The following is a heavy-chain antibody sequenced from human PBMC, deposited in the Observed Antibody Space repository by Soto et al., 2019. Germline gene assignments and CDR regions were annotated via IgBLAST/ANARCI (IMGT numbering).Heavy chain of an antibody. CDR3: ASSNTPDY. J-gene: IGHJ4*02. V-gene: IGHV1-69*01. CDR2: IIPIFGTA. D-gene: IGHD3-3*02. Sequence: QVQLVQSGAEVRKPGSSVKVSCKASGGTFSRHAISWVRQAPGQGLEWMGGIIPIFGTANHAQKFQGRVTIIADESTSTVYMELSSLRSEDTAMYYCASSNTPDYWGQGTLVTVSS. CDR1: GGTFSRHA.